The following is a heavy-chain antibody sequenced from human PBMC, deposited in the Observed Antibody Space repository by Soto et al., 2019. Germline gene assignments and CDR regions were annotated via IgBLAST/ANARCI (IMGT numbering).Heavy chain of an antibody. J-gene: IGHJ4*02. Sequence: QVQLVESGGGLVKPGGSLRLSCAASGFTFSDYYMSWIRQAPGKGLEWVSYISSSSSYTNYADSVKGRFTISRDNAKNSLYLQMNSLRAEDTAVYYCARDITMVRGVVKNADYWGQGTLVTVSS. V-gene: IGHV3-11*06. CDR2: ISSSSSYT. D-gene: IGHD3-10*01. CDR1: GFTFSDYY. CDR3: ARDITMVRGVVKNADY.